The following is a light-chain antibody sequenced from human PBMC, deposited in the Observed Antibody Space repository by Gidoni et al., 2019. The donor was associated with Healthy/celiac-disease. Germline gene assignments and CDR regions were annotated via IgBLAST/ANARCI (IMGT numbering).Light chain of an antibody. J-gene: IGKJ2*01. V-gene: IGKV1-39*01. CDR2: AAS. CDR3: QQSYSTPQSYT. CDR1: QSISSY. Sequence: DSEMTKSRSSRSASVGDRVTITCRASQSISSYLNWYQQKPGKAPKLLIYAASSLQSGVPSRFSGSGSGTDFTLTISSLQPEDFATYYCQQSYSTPQSYTFGQGTKLEIK.